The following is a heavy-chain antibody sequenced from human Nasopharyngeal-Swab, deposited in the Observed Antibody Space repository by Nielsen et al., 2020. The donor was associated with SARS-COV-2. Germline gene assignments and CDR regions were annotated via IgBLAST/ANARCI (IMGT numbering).Heavy chain of an antibody. CDR2: IYYSGST. Sequence: SETLSLTCTVSGGSMSSNYWSWIRQHPGKGLEWIGYIYYSGSTYYNPSLKSRVTISVDTSKNQFSLKLSSVTAADTAVYYCARGPLLSVTGTTRWFDPWGQGTLVTVSS. J-gene: IGHJ5*02. D-gene: IGHD1-7*01. CDR3: ARGPLLSVTGTTRWFDP. V-gene: IGHV4-59*06. CDR1: GGSMSSNY.